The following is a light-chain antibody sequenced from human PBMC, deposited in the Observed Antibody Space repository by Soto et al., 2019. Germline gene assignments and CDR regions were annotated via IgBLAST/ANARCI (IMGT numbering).Light chain of an antibody. J-gene: IGKJ1*01. CDR2: KAS. CDR3: QQYNSYSEA. CDR1: QTISSF. Sequence: DIRMTQSPSTLSGSVGDRVTITWRASQTISSFFAWYQQKPGKAPKLLIYKASTLKSGVPSRFSGSGSGTEFTLTISSLQHDDFATYYCQQYNSYSEALGQGTKVDIK. V-gene: IGKV1-5*03.